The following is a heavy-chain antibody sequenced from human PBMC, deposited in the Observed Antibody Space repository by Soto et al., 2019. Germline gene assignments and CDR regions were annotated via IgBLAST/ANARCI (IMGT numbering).Heavy chain of an antibody. V-gene: IGHV3-72*01. CDR2: SRNKVNSYTT. J-gene: IGHJ4*02. Sequence: EVQLVESGGGLVQSGGSLRLSCAASGFTLSDHYVDWVRQAPGKGLEWVGRSRNKVNSYTTEYAASVKGRFTLSRDDSKNSLYLQMNSLKTEDTAVYYCVRDAGTSFVGFLDDWGQGTLVTVSS. CDR1: GFTLSDHY. CDR3: VRDAGTSFVGFLDD. D-gene: IGHD3-10*01.